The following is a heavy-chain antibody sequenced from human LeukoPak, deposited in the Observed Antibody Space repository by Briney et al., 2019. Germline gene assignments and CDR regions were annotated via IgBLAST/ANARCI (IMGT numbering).Heavy chain of an antibody. CDR2: ISSTSIYT. J-gene: IGHJ4*02. V-gene: IGHV3-21*04. Sequence: PGGSLRLSCAASGFTFSNSAMNWVRQAPGKGLEWVSSISSTSIYTYYADSVKGRFTISRDNAKNTVYLQMNTLRVDDTAVYYCARRPSSGWYGFDSWGQGTLVSVSS. CDR3: ARRPSSGWYGFDS. CDR1: GFTFSNSA. D-gene: IGHD6-19*01.